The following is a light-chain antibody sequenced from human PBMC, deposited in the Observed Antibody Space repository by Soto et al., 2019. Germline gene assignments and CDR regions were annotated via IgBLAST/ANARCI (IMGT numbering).Light chain of an antibody. CDR3: QQYGTTPYT. CDR2: GAS. CDR1: QSVSNNY. J-gene: IGKJ5*01. V-gene: IGKV3-20*01. Sequence: EIVFTHSPVTLSLSPGERATLSCRASQSVSNNYLAWYQQKPGQAPRLLIYGASNRATGIPDRFSGSGSGTDFTLTISRLEPEDFAIYYCQQYGTTPYTFGQGTRLEIK.